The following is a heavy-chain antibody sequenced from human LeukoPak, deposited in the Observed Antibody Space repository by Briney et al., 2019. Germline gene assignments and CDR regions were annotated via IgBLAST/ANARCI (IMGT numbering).Heavy chain of an antibody. V-gene: IGHV5-51*01. Sequence: GESLKISRKGSGYSFTKYWIGWVRQMPGKGLEWVGISYPGDSDNRYSPSFQGQITISADKSISTAYLQWSSLKASDTAMYYCATLSSAFYYDYFDFWGQGTLVTVSS. CDR2: SYPGDSDN. CDR1: GYSFTKYW. J-gene: IGHJ4*02. CDR3: ATLSSAFYYDYFDF. D-gene: IGHD3-22*01.